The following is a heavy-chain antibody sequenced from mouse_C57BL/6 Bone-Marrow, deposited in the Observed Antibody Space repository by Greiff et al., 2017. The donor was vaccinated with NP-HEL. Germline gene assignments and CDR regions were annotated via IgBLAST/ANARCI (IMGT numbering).Heavy chain of an antibody. J-gene: IGHJ4*01. V-gene: IGHV1-82*01. CDR1: GYAFSSSW. D-gene: IGHD1-1*01. CDR2: IYPGDGDT. CDR3: ARRGFITTVVSYYYAMDY. Sequence: VQLQQSGPELVKPGASVKISCKASGYAFSSSWMNWVKQRPGKGLEWIGRIYPGDGDTNYNGKFKGKATLTADKSSSTAYMQLSSLTSEDSAVYFCARRGFITTVVSYYYAMDYWGQGTSVTVSS.